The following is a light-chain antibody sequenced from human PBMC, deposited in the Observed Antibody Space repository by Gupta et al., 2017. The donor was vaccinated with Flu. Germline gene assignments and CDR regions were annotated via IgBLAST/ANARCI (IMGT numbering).Light chain of an antibody. J-gene: IGKJ1*01. CDR1: QSIRSY. V-gene: IGKV1-5*03. CDR3: QHERSTFRS. Sequence: DIQMTQSPSTLSGSVGDRVTITCRASQSIRSYLAWYQQKPGKAPTLLIYKASGLESGVPTRFSGSGSGTDFTLTIRSLQPEEFATYYCQHERSTFRSFGQGTKVDIK. CDR2: KAS.